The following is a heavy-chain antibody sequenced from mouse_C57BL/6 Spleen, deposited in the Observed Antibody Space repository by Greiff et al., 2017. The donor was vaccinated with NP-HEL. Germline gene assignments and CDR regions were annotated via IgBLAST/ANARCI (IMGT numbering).Heavy chain of an antibody. CDR3: ARAGTHYAMDY. CDR2: ISSGSSTI. Sequence: EVKLMESGGGLVKPGGSLKLSCAASGFTFSDYGMHWVRQAPEKGLEWVAYISSGSSTIYYADTVKGRFTISRDNAKNTLFLQMTSLRSEDTAMYYCARAGTHYAMDYWGQGTSGTVSS. V-gene: IGHV5-17*01. D-gene: IGHD4-1*01. CDR1: GFTFSDYG. J-gene: IGHJ4*01.